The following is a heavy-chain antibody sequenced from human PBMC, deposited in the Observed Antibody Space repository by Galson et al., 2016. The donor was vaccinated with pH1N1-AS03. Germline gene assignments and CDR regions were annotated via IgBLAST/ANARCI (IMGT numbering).Heavy chain of an antibody. J-gene: IGHJ6*02. D-gene: IGHD4-23*01. CDR1: GFTFSSYA. CDR3: AKAGGNPHRHYALDV. Sequence: LRLSCAASGFTFSSYAMTWVRQAPGKGLEWVAVISPTGDATFYGDSVKGRFTFARDNSKNTLYLQMNSLRNEDAAVYYCAKAGGNPHRHYALDVWGQGTTVIVSS. V-gene: IGHV3-23*01. CDR2: ISPTGDAT.